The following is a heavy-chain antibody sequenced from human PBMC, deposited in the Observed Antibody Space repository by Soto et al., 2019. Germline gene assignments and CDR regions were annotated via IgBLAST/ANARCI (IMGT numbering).Heavy chain of an antibody. Sequence: PSETLSLPCTVSGGSVSSGAYYWTWIRQRPGKGLEWIGYIYYSGSTYYSPSLKSRLSISLDTSKNQFSLRLSSVTAADAAMYYCARARLRAVYAFDIWGQGTMVTVSS. V-gene: IGHV4-31*03. D-gene: IGHD5-12*01. CDR2: IYYSGST. CDR3: ARARLRAVYAFDI. J-gene: IGHJ3*02. CDR1: GGSVSSGAYY.